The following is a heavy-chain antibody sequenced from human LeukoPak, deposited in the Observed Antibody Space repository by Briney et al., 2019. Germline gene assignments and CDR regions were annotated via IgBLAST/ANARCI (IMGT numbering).Heavy chain of an antibody. V-gene: IGHV1-46*01. CDR2: INPSGGST. Sequence: GASVKVSCKSSGYTFTRYYMHWVRQAPGQGLEWMGIINPSGGSTSYAQKFQGRVTMTRDTSTSTVYMELSSLRSEDTAVYYCANGYYDFWSGYPRSDYYYMDVWGKGTTVTVSS. D-gene: IGHD3-3*01. CDR3: ANGYYDFWSGYPRSDYYYMDV. CDR1: GYTFTRYY. J-gene: IGHJ6*03.